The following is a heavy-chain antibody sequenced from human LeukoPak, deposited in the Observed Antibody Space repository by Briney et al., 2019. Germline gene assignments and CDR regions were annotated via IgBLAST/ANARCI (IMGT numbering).Heavy chain of an antibody. V-gene: IGHV1-46*01. Sequence: GASVKVSCKASGASFTNYYIHWVRQAPGQGLEWVGLIYPGGGWTNYAQKFQGRVTMTTDTSTGTVYMELSSLRSEDTAVYYCARDMPHNCFDPWGPGTLVTVSP. CDR3: ARDMPHNCFDP. CDR1: GASFTNYY. CDR2: IYPGGGWT. D-gene: IGHD2-2*01. J-gene: IGHJ5*02.